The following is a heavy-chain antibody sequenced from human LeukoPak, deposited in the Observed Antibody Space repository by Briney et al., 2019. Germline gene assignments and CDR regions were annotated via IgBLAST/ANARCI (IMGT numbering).Heavy chain of an antibody. Sequence: PSESLSLTCSVSGDSISSSTYYWAWIRQPPGQGLEWIVSVYYSGTTYHNPSLMSRVTTSVDTSKNQFSLRLSSVTAADTAVYYCARGYHDFWSGYYYNSYFDYWGQGALVTVSS. CDR2: VYYSGTT. D-gene: IGHD3-3*01. J-gene: IGHJ4*02. CDR1: GDSISSSTYY. CDR3: ARGYHDFWSGYYYNSYFDY. V-gene: IGHV4-39*01.